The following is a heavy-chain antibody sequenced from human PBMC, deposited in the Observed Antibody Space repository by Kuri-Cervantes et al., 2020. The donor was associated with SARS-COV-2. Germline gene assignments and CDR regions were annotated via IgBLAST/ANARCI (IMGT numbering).Heavy chain of an antibody. CDR1: GFTFSSYS. Sequence: GESLKISCAASGFTFSSYSMNWVRQAPGKGLEWVAVISYDGSNKYYADSVKGRFTISRDNSKNTLYLQMNSLRAEDTAVYYCARDHGLMPLLGPFDYWGQGTLVTVSS. J-gene: IGHJ4*02. CDR3: ARDHGLMPLLGPFDY. V-gene: IGHV3-30*03. CDR2: ISYDGSNK. D-gene: IGHD2-15*01.